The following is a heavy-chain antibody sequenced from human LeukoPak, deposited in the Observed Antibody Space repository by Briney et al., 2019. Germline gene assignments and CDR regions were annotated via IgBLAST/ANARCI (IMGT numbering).Heavy chain of an antibody. CDR2: INHSGST. Sequence: SETLSLTCAVYGGSFSGYYWSWIRQPPGKGLEWIGEINHSGSTNYNPSLKSRVTISVDTSKNQFSLKLSSVTAADTAVYYCARGVPVRYCSGGSYYSLGWFDPWGQGTLVTVSS. CDR3: ARGVPVRYCSGGSYYSLGWFDP. J-gene: IGHJ5*02. D-gene: IGHD2-15*01. CDR1: GGSFSGYY. V-gene: IGHV4-34*01.